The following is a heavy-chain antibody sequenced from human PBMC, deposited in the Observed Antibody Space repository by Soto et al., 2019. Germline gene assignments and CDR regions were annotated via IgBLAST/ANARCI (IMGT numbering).Heavy chain of an antibody. D-gene: IGHD6-25*01. V-gene: IGHV4-59*01. CDR2: IYYSGST. CDR1: GGSISSYY. J-gene: IGHJ5*02. CDR3: ARDRQRSFDP. Sequence: PSETLSLTCTVSGGSISSYYWSWIRQPPGKGLEWIGYIYYSGSTNYNPSLKSRVTISVDTSKNQFSLKLSSVAAADTAVYYCARDRQRSFDPWGQGTLVTVSS.